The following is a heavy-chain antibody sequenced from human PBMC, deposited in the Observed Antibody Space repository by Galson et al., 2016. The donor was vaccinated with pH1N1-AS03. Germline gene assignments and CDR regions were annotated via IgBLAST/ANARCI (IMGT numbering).Heavy chain of an antibody. CDR2: ISFDGTNK. Sequence: SLRLSCAASGFTFSSYGMLWVRQAPGQGLEWVAIISFDGTNKYYADSVKGRFSISRDNSKNTLFLQMSALRAEDTAVYYCANDFNYDFWSGYSFYWGQGALVTVSS. V-gene: IGHV3-30*18. CDR1: GFTFSSYG. D-gene: IGHD3/OR15-3a*01. J-gene: IGHJ4*02. CDR3: ANDFNYDFWSGYSFY.